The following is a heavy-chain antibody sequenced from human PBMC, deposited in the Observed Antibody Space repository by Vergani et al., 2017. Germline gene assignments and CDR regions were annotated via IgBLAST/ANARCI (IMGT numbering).Heavy chain of an antibody. Sequence: EVQLLESGGGLVQPGGSLRLSCAASGFTFSSYAMSWVRQAPGKGLEWVSAISGSGGSTYYADSVKGRFTISRDNSKNTLYLQMNSLRAEDTAVYYCGIAAAATDYYYGMDVWGQGTTVTVSS. D-gene: IGHD6-13*01. CDR2: ISGSGGST. J-gene: IGHJ6*02. CDR1: GFTFSSYA. V-gene: IGHV3-23*01. CDR3: GIAAAATDYYYGMDV.